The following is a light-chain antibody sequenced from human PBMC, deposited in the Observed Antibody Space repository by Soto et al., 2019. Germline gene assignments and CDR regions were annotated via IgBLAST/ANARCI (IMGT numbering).Light chain of an antibody. Sequence: QSALTQPASVSGSLGQSITISCTGTSSDVGGYNYVSWYQHHPGKAPKVMIYEVSNRPSGVSNRFSGSKSGNTASLTISGLQAEDEADSYCSSYTNNITFYVFGNGTKAT. J-gene: IGLJ1*01. V-gene: IGLV2-14*01. CDR3: SSYTNNITFYV. CDR1: SSDVGGYNY. CDR2: EVS.